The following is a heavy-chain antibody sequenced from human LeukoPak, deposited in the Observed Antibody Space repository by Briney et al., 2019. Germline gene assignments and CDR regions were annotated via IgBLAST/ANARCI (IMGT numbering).Heavy chain of an antibody. D-gene: IGHD1-26*01. Sequence: GGSLRLSCAASGFTFNTYGMHWVRQAPGKGLEWVAFIRYDGHSQYFADSVKGRFIISRDNFKDTLYLQMHSLRPEDTAVYYCARGGGSYGSRSFDYWGQGTLVTVSS. CDR1: GFTFNTYG. J-gene: IGHJ4*02. V-gene: IGHV3-30*02. CDR2: IRYDGHSQ. CDR3: ARGGGSYGSRSFDY.